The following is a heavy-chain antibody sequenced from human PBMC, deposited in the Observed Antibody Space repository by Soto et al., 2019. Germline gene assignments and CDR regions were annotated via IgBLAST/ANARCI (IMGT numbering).Heavy chain of an antibody. V-gene: IGHV1-46*01. CDR3: ARDLVLTYYDFWSGYSPLYYGMDV. J-gene: IGHJ6*02. CDR2: INPSGGST. CDR1: GYTFTSYY. Sequence: GASVKVSCKASGYTFTSYYMHWVRQAPGQGLEWMGIINPSGGSTSYAQKFQGRVTMTRDTSTSTVYMELSSLRSEDTAVYYCARDLVLTYYDFWSGYSPLYYGMDVWGQGTTLIVSS. D-gene: IGHD3-3*01.